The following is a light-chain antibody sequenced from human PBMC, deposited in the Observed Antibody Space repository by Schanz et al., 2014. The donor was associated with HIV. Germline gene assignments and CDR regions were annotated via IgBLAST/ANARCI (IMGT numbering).Light chain of an antibody. V-gene: IGKV3-15*01. Sequence: EIVLTQSPGTLSLSPGDRATLSCRASQSVTSNYLAWYQQKPGQAPRIVIYGASNRATGIPARFSGSGSGTEFTLTISSLQSEDFAVYFCQQYNQWPPLTFGGGTKVEIK. J-gene: IGKJ4*01. CDR1: QSVTSN. CDR3: QQYNQWPPLT. CDR2: GAS.